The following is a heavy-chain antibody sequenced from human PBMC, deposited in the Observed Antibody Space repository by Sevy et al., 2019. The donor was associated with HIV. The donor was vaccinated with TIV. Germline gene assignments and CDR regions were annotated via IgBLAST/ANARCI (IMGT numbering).Heavy chain of an antibody. D-gene: IGHD3-3*01. Sequence: SETLSLTCSVSGYSINTDYYWGWIRQPPGKGLEWIGSLYHSGSIYYNPSLKSRVTISVDWSKDQFSLKLRSVTAADTAVYYCAGAMGITIFRVLINYWGQGTLVTVSS. CDR3: AGAMGITIFRVLINY. J-gene: IGHJ4*02. CDR2: LYHSGSI. CDR1: GYSINTDYY. V-gene: IGHV4-38-2*02.